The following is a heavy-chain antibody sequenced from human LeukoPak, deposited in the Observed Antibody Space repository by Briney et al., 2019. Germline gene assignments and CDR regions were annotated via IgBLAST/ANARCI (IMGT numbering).Heavy chain of an antibody. Sequence: SGGSLRLSCAASGFTFSSYWMSWVRQAPGKGLEWVANIKQDGSEKYYVDSVKGRFTISRDNAKNSLYLQMNSLRAEDTAVYYCARDLKRGYCSGGSCHYYYYYGMDVWGQGTRSPSP. D-gene: IGHD2-15*01. CDR2: IKQDGSEK. CDR3: ARDLKRGYCSGGSCHYYYYYGMDV. V-gene: IGHV3-7*01. J-gene: IGHJ6*02. CDR1: GFTFSSYW.